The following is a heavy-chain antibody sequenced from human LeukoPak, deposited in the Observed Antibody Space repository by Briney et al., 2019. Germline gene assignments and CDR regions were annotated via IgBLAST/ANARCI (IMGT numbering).Heavy chain of an antibody. CDR3: ARLIRDYYDSSGYSNWFDP. D-gene: IGHD3-22*01. J-gene: IGHJ5*02. CDR1: GYTLTELS. CDR2: TSAYNGQT. Sequence: ASVKVSCKVTGYTLTELSMHWVRQAPGQGLEWMGCTSAYNGQTNYAQKFQARVTMTTDTSTTTAYMELSRLRSDDTAVYYCARLIRDYYDSSGYSNWFDPWGQGTLVTVSS. V-gene: IGHV1-24*01.